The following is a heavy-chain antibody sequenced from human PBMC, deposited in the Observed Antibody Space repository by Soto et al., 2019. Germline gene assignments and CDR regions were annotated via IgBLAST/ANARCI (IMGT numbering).Heavy chain of an antibody. CDR3: AKGEGSSGYYSLFDY. CDR1: GFTFDDYA. V-gene: IGHV3-9*01. CDR2: ISWNSGSI. D-gene: IGHD3-22*01. J-gene: IGHJ4*02. Sequence: EVQLVESGGGLVQPGRSLRLSCAASGFTFDDYAMHWVRQAPGKGLEWVSGISWNSGSIGYADSVKGRFTISRDNAKNSLYLQMNSLRAEDTALYYCAKGEGSSGYYSLFDYWGQGTLVTGSS.